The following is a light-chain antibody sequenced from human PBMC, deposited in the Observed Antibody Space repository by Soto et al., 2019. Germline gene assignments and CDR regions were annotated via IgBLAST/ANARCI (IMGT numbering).Light chain of an antibody. CDR1: QGIGTE. Sequence: ANQMTQSPSSLSASVRDRVTITCRASQGIGTELGWYQLKPGKAPKLLVYGASTLHSGVLLRFSGSGSGTDCTLNISSLQPDDFATYYCLQDFSYPRTFGQGTKVEIK. CDR3: LQDFSYPRT. J-gene: IGKJ1*01. CDR2: GAS. V-gene: IGKV1-6*02.